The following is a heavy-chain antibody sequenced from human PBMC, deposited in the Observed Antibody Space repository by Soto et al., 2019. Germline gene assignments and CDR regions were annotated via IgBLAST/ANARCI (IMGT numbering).Heavy chain of an antibody. D-gene: IGHD2-21*02. V-gene: IGHV4-39*01. CDR2: IYYSGST. Sequence: ETLSLTCTVSGGSISSSSYYWGWIRQPPGKGLEWIGSIYYSGSTYYNPSLKSRVTISVDTSKNQFSLKLSSVTAADTAVYYCASAIVVVTAFDYWGQGTLVTVSS. CDR3: ASAIVVVTAFDY. CDR1: GGSISSSSYY. J-gene: IGHJ4*02.